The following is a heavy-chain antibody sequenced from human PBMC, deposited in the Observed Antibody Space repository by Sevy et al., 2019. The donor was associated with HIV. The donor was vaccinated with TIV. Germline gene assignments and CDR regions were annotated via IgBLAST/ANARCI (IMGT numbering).Heavy chain of an antibody. D-gene: IGHD1-26*01. J-gene: IGHJ6*02. Sequence: GGSLRLSCIGSGFSFSYYGIHWVRQSPGKGLDWVALISHDGINEYYADSVKGRFTISRDKSKNTVYLEMNSLRIEDTAIYFYANAYSGSYSHSYLYALDVWGQGTTVTVSS. CDR1: GFSFSYYG. CDR2: ISHDGINE. V-gene: IGHV3-30*18. CDR3: ANAYSGSYSHSYLYALDV.